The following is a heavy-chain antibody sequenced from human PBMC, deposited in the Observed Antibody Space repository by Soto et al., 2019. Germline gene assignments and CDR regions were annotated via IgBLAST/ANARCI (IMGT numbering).Heavy chain of an antibody. J-gene: IGHJ4*02. V-gene: IGHV1-46*01. D-gene: IGHD2-2*01. CDR2: INPSGGST. Sequence: ASLKVSCKASGYTMTVDHVHWWRQSPGQGLEWMGIINPSGGSTSYAQKFQGRVTMTRDTSTSTVYMELSSLRSEDTAVYYCASYWAVGPAASWTGPCDYWGQGTLVTVSS. CDR1: GYTMTVDH. CDR3: ASYWAVGPAASWTGPCDY.